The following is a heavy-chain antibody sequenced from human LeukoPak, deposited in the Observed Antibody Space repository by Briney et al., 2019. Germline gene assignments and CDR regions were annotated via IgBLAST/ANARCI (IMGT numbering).Heavy chain of an antibody. J-gene: IGHJ4*02. V-gene: IGHV3-7*01. CDR1: GFTFSSYW. CDR3: ARWNWFPDY. CDR2: IKEDGSEK. D-gene: IGHD1-7*01. Sequence: GGSLRLSCAASGFTFSSYWMSWVRQAPGKGLEWVANIKEDGSEKYYADSVKGRFTISRDNAKNPLHLQMNSLRAEDTAVYYCARWNWFPDYWGQGTLVTVSS.